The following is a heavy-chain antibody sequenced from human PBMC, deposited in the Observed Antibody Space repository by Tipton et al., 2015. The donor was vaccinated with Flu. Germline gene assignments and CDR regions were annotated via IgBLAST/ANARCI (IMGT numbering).Heavy chain of an antibody. CDR2: IYRGGTT. CDR3: ATLWNSGTDGFDI. Sequence: SLRLSCAASGFTVSSKYMGWVRQAPGKGLQWVSVIYRGGTTYVADSVKGRCTISRDNSKNTLYLQWNSLTTEDTAVYYCATLWNSGTDGFDIWGQGTMVTISS. J-gene: IGHJ3*02. V-gene: IGHV3-66*02. D-gene: IGHD5-12*01. CDR1: GFTVSSKY.